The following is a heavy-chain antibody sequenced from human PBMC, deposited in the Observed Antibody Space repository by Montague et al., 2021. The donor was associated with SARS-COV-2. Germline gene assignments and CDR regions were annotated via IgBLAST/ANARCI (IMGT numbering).Heavy chain of an antibody. V-gene: IGHV4-61*09. CDR2: IQTSGSS. J-gene: IGHJ6*02. Sequence: TLSLTCSVSGDSMTSGSYFWTWIRQPAGKGLEWIGHIQTSGSSNYNPSLRSRITMSIDTSRNQFSLEVGSVTAADTAVYFCARDRPESWRISPGLAGLFATVVHSASGMDVWGQGTTVTVS. D-gene: IGHD3-10*02. CDR3: ARDRPESWRISPGLAGLFATVVHSASGMDV. CDR1: GDSMTSGSYF.